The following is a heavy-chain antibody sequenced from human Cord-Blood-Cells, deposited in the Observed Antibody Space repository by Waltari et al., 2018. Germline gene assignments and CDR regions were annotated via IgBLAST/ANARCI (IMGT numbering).Heavy chain of an antibody. Sequence: EVQLVESGGGLVQPGRSLRLPCAASGFTFDDYAMHWVRPAPGKGLEWVSGISGTSGSIGYADPVKGRFTISRDNAKNSLYLQMNSLRAEDTALYYCAKDIGGDIVLMVYAYWGQGTLVTVSS. V-gene: IGHV3-9*01. J-gene: IGHJ4*02. D-gene: IGHD2-8*01. CDR2: ISGTSGSI. CDR1: GFTFDDYA. CDR3: AKDIGGDIVLMVYAY.